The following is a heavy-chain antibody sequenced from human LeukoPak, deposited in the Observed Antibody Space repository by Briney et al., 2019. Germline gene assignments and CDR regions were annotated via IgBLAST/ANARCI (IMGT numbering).Heavy chain of an antibody. CDR3: ARDLTPKGLDGGYNWFDP. CDR2: INHSGST. Sequence: PSETLSLTCAVYGGSFSGYYWSWIRQPPGKGLEWIGEINHSGSTNYNPSLKSRVTISVDTSKNQFSLRLSSVTPEDTAVYYCARDLTPKGLDGGYNWFDPWGQGTLVTVSS. CDR1: GGSFSGYY. D-gene: IGHD3/OR15-3a*01. J-gene: IGHJ5*02. V-gene: IGHV4-34*01.